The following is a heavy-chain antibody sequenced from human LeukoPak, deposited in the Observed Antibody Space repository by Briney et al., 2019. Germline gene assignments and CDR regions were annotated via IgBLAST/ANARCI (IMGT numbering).Heavy chain of an antibody. V-gene: IGHV4-59*08. D-gene: IGHD3-22*01. CDR1: GFSISSYY. CDR2: IYYSGST. CDR3: ARHGNYYDSSGYNYYFDY. J-gene: IGHJ4*02. Sequence: SETLSLTCTVSGFSISSYYWSWIRQPPGKGLEWIGNIYYSGSTKYNPSLKSRVTISVDTSKNHFSLKLSSVTAADTAVYYCARHGNYYDSSGYNYYFDYWGQGTLGTVSS.